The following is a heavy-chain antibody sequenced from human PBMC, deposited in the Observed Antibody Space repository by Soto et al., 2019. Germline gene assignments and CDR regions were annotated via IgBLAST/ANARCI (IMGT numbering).Heavy chain of an antibody. CDR2: IWYEGTNK. CDR1: DFAFSNYG. V-gene: IGHV3-33*01. J-gene: IGHJ4*02. D-gene: IGHD4-17*01. Sequence: LRLSCVASDFAFSNYGMHWVRQAPGKGLEWVALIWYEGTNKYYGDSVKGRFTVYRDNSKKTLYLQMNSLTSDDTAVFYCARGSMTTVTPGHQSHDSWGQGTLVTVSS. CDR3: ARGSMTTVTPGHQSHDS.